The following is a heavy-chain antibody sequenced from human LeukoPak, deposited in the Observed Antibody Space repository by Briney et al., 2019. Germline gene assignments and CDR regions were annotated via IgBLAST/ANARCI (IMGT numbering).Heavy chain of an antibody. CDR3: ARVPDRGAFDI. J-gene: IGHJ3*02. V-gene: IGHV3-9*01. CDR1: GFTFDDYA. CDR2: ISWNSGSI. Sequence: GGSLRLSCAASGFTFDDYAMHWVRQAPGKGLEWVSGISWNSGSIGYADSVKGRFTISRDNAKNSLYLQMNSLRAEDTALYYCARVPDRGAFDIWGQGTMVTVSS.